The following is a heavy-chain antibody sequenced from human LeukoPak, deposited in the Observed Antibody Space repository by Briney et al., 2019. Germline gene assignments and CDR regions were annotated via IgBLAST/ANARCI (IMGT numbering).Heavy chain of an antibody. V-gene: IGHV1-18*01. Sequence: GASVKVSCKASGYTFTDFGISWVRQAPGQGLEWMGWISARSGNTDYAQSLQGRVTMTTDTSTSTAYMEVRSLRSDDTAVYYCARRRGAFDIWGQGTMVTVSS. CDR3: ARRRGAFDI. CDR2: ISARSGNT. CDR1: GYTFTDFG. J-gene: IGHJ3*02.